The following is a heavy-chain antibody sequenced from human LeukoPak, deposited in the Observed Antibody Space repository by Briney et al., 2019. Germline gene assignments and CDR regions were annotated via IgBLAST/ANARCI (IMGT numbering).Heavy chain of an antibody. CDR1: GYTFTNNG. CDR2: ISAYNGNT. V-gene: IGHV1-18*01. D-gene: IGHD1-7*01. J-gene: IGHJ4*02. CDR3: ARDQGGNWNSSFDY. Sequence: GASVKVSCKASGYTFTNNGISWVRQAPGQGLEWMGWISAYNGNTNYAQKLQGRVTVTTDTSTSTAYMELRSLRSDDAAVYYCARDQGGNWNSSFDYWGQGTLVTVSS.